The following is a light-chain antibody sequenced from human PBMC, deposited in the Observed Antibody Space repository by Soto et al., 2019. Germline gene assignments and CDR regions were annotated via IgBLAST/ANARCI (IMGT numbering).Light chain of an antibody. V-gene: IGLV2-14*01. Sequence: QSALTQPASVSGSPGQSITISCTGSSSDVGYYIFVSWYQQHPGKAPKLMIYDVNNRPSGVSNRFSGSKSGNTASLTISGVQAEDEADYYCCSYTSKSSLIFGGGTKLTVL. J-gene: IGLJ2*01. CDR3: CSYTSKSSLI. CDR2: DVN. CDR1: SSDVGYYIF.